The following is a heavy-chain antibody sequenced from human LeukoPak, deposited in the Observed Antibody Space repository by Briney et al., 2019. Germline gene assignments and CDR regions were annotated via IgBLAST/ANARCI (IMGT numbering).Heavy chain of an antibody. D-gene: IGHD6-19*01. CDR3: ARVDYGSGCDS. CDR1: GFTLSSYS. J-gene: IGHJ4*02. V-gene: IGHV3-64*01. CDR2: ISYNEADT. Sequence: GGSLRLSCVASGFTLSSYSVHWVRQPPGRGLEFVSAISYNEADTYYANSVKGRFTISRDISKNTLYLQMGSLRPDDMGVYYCARVDYGSGCDSWGQGTLVTVSS.